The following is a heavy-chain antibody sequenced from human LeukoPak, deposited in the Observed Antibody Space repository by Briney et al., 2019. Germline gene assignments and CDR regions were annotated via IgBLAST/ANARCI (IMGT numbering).Heavy chain of an antibody. V-gene: IGHV3-21*01. D-gene: IGHD3-22*01. J-gene: IGHJ4*02. CDR3: ARDTYYYDTSGYSLDL. CDR2: ISSSSSYI. Sequence: GGSLRLSCAASGFTFSSYSMNWVRQAPGKGLEWVSSISSSSSYIYYADSVKGRFTISRDNAKNSLYLQMNSLRHEDTAVYYCARDTYYYDTSGYSLDLWGQGTLVAVSS. CDR1: GFTFSSYS.